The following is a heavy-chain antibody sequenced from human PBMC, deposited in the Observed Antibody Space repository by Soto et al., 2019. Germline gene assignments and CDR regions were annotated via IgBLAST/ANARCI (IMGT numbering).Heavy chain of an antibody. CDR1: GFTFSSYG. V-gene: IGHV3-33*01. CDR2: IWYDGSNK. CDR3: ARDLTYYDFWSGYLAENYYYYGMDV. J-gene: IGHJ6*02. Sequence: HLGGSLRLSCAASGFTFSSYGMHWVRQAPGKGLEWVAVIWYDGSNKYYADSVKGRFTISRDNSKNTLYLQMNSLRAEDTAVYYCARDLTYYDFWSGYLAENYYYYGMDVWGQGTTVTVSS. D-gene: IGHD3-3*01.